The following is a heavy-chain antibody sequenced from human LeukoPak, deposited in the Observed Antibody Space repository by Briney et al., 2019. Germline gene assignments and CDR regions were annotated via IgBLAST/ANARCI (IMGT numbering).Heavy chain of an antibody. CDR1: EYTFTSNY. CDR2: INPRGGYT. V-gene: IGHV1-46*01. J-gene: IGHJ4*02. CDR3: ARDIFGPTVVTPQLAQLDY. D-gene: IGHD4-23*01. Sequence: ASVKVSCKASEYTFTSNYFHWVRQAPGQGLEGLGMINPRGGYTRFAQKFEGRITMTSDTSTSTVYVELRSLRSDDTAVYYCARDIFGPTVVTPQLAQLDYWGQGTLVTVSS.